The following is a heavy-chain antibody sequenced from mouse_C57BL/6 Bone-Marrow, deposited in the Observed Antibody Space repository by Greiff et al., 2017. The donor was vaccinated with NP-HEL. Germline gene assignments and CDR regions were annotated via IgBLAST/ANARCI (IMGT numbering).Heavy chain of an antibody. CDR1: GFTFSSYA. Sequence: EVKVEESGGGLVKPGGSLQLSCAASGFTFSSYAMSWVRQTPEKRLEWVATISDGGSYTYYPDNVKGRFTISRDNAKNNLYLQMSHLKSEDTAMYYCARDGYDGYFDVWGTGTTVTVSS. V-gene: IGHV5-4*01. CDR2: ISDGGSYT. CDR3: ARDGYDGYFDV. J-gene: IGHJ1*03. D-gene: IGHD2-2*01.